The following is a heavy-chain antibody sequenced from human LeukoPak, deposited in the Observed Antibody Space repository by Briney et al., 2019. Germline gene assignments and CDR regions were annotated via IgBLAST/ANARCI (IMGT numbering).Heavy chain of an antibody. CDR3: ARELSGYGASDY. J-gene: IGHJ4*02. CDR2: IYYSGST. V-gene: IGHV4-31*03. Sequence: PSQTLSLTCSVSGGSISSGDYYWSRIPQHPGKGLEWIGYIYYSGSTYYNPSLKSRVTISVDTSKNQFSLKLSSVTAADTAVYYCARELSGYGASDYWGQGTLVTVSS. CDR1: GGSISSGDYY. D-gene: IGHD3-22*01.